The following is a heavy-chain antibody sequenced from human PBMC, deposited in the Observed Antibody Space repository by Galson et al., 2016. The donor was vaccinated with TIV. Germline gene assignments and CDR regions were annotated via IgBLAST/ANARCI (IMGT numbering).Heavy chain of an antibody. J-gene: IGHJ1*01. Sequence: ETLSLTCTVSGGSITSYYWTWIRQPPGTGLEWIGYIYYTGSTTYNPSLKSRVTISVDTSKKQFSLKMNSVTAADTAVSYCARGLDYGDRRGWEYWGQGNLVTVSS. V-gene: IGHV4-59*01. CDR1: GGSITSYY. D-gene: IGHD4-17*01. CDR2: IYYTGST. CDR3: ARGLDYGDRRGWEY.